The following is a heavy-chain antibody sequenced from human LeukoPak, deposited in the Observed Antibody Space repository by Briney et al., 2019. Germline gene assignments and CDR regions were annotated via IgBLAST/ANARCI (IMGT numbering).Heavy chain of an antibody. CDR1: GGSISSYY. CDR3: ARQITIFGVAYDY. CDR2: IYYSGST. J-gene: IGHJ4*02. Sequence: SETLSLTCTVSGGSISSYYWSWIRQPPGKGLEWIGYIYYSGSTNYNPSLKSRVTISVDTSKNQFSLKLSSVTAADTAVYYCARQITIFGVAYDYWGQGTLVTVSS. V-gene: IGHV4-59*08. D-gene: IGHD3-3*01.